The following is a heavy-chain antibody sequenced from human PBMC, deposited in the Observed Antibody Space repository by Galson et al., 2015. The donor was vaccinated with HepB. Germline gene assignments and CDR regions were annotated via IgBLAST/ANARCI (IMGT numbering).Heavy chain of an antibody. J-gene: IGHJ4*02. D-gene: IGHD6-13*01. V-gene: IGHV3-48*01. CDR3: ARGDGSIWYSY. CDR2: TSSTGTTM. Sequence: SLRLSCAASGFTFSSYTMNWVRQAPGKGLESVSYTSSTGTTMYYADSAKGRFTISRDNAQNSLDLQMNSLRADDTAVYYCARGDGSIWYSYWGQGILVTVSS. CDR1: GFTFSSYT.